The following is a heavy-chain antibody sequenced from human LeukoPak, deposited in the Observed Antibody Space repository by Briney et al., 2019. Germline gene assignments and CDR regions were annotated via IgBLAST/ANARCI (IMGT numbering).Heavy chain of an antibody. Sequence: GGSLRLSCAASGFAVSSNYMSWVRQAPGKGLEWVSVIYSGGSTYYADSVKGRFTISRDNSKNTLYLQMNSLRAEDTAVYYCARESAYCSSTSCYRDGYYFDYWGQGTLVTVSS. J-gene: IGHJ4*02. V-gene: IGHV3-66*01. CDR2: IYSGGST. D-gene: IGHD2-2*01. CDR1: GFAVSSNY. CDR3: ARESAYCSSTSCYRDGYYFDY.